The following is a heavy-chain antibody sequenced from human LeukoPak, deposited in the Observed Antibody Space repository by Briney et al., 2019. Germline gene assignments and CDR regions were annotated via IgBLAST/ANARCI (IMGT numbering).Heavy chain of an antibody. CDR3: ARGSADYDILTGYYFPWWFDP. V-gene: IGHV3-66*01. J-gene: IGHJ5*02. Sequence: TGGSLRLSCAASGFTVSSNYMSWVRQAPGKGLEWVSVIYSGGSTYYADSVKGRFTISRDNSKNTLYLQMNSLRAEDTAVYYCARGSADYDILTGYYFPWWFDPWGQGTLVTVSS. CDR1: GFTVSSNY. CDR2: IYSGGST. D-gene: IGHD3-9*01.